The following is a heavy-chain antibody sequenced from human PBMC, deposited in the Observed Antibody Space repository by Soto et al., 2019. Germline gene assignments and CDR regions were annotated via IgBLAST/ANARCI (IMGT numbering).Heavy chain of an antibody. V-gene: IGHV3-7*01. CDR1: GFTFSSYW. Sequence: GGSLRLSCPASGFTFSSYWMSWVRQAPGKGLEWVANIKQDGSEKYYVDSVKGRFTISRDNAKNSLYLQMNSLRAEDTAVYYCARESATWGSGWFDAWGQGTLVTVSS. D-gene: IGHD7-27*01. CDR3: ARESATWGSGWFDA. CDR2: IKQDGSEK. J-gene: IGHJ5*02.